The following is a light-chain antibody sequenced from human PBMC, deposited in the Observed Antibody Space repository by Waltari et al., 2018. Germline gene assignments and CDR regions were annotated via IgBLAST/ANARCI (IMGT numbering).Light chain of an antibody. CDR3: QESDSTLTWT. Sequence: DIQMTQSPSSLSASVGDRVTITCRASQSISRNLNWYQKKPGKAPRLLISGASSLESGVPSRFSGSGSGTDFTLTITSLQAEDFATYYCQESDSTLTWTFGPGPRWKS. J-gene: IGKJ1*01. V-gene: IGKV1-39*01. CDR1: QSISRN. CDR2: GAS.